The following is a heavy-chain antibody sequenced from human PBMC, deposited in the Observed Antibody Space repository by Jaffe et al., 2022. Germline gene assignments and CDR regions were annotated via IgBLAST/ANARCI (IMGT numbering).Heavy chain of an antibody. CDR1: GGFISRSNDY. CDR2: IYYSGST. CDR3: ARHRLEGLLSAPILSGQPRLSYSYMDV. J-gene: IGHJ6*03. V-gene: IGHV4-39*01. D-gene: IGHD2-2*01. Sequence: QLQLQESGPGLVKPSETLSLTCTVSGGFISRSNDYWGWIRQPPGKGLEWIASIYYSGSTYYNPSLKSRVTISVDTSKNQFSLKMSSVTAADTAVYYCARHRLEGLLSAPILSGQPRLSYSYMDVWGKGTTVTVSS.